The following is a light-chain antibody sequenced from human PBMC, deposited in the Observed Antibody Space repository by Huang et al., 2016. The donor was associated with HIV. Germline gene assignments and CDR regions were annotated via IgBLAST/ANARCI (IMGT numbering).Light chain of an antibody. CDR2: AAS. Sequence: DIQMTQSPSSVSASVGDRVTITCRASQGISSWLAWYQKKPGKAPKLLIYAASILQSGVPSRFSCSGSGTDFTLTISSLQPEDFATYYCQQANSFPFGGGTKVEIK. V-gene: IGKV1D-12*01. CDR1: QGISSW. J-gene: IGKJ4*01. CDR3: QQANSFP.